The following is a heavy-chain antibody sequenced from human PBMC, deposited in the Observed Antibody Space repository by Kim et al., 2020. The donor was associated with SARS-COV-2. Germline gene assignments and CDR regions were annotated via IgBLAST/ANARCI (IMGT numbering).Heavy chain of an antibody. D-gene: IGHD2-8*02. J-gene: IGHJ4*02. V-gene: IGHV3-74*01. Sequence: GGSLRLSCAASGFTFSSYWMHWVRQAPGKGLVWVSRINSDGSSTRYADSVKGRFTISRDNAKSTLYLQMNSLRAEDTALYYCAINLGYCTGGVCGWGQGTLVTVSS. CDR2: INSDGSST. CDR3: AINLGYCTGGVCG. CDR1: GFTFSSYW.